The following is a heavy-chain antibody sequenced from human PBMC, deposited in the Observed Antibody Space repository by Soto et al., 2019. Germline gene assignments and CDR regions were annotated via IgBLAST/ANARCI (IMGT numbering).Heavy chain of an antibody. CDR1: GFTFNNHA. J-gene: IGHJ4*02. Sequence: EVHLAESGGRLVQPGGSLRLSCAASGFTFNNHAMTWVRQAPGKGLEWVATVSSGGGATYYADSVKGRFTVSRANSKNTVSLHMDSLRADDTARYYCARDRLGFGDLDSWGPGPLLTVSS. D-gene: IGHD3-10*01. CDR3: ARDRLGFGDLDS. CDR2: VSSGGGAT. V-gene: IGHV3-23*04.